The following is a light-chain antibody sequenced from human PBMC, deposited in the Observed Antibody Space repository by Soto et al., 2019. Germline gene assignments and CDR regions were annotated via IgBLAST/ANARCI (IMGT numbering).Light chain of an antibody. V-gene: IGLV1-40*01. CDR2: GNI. CDR1: NSNIGAGYE. CDR3: QSNDSSPRVRYV. J-gene: IGLJ1*01. Sequence: QSVLTQPPSVSGAPGQRVIISCTGSNSNIGAGYEVHWFQQLPGTAPKLLIYGNINRPSGVPDRFSGSKSGTSASLAITGLQPEDEADYYCQSNDSSPRVRYVSGTVSKLT.